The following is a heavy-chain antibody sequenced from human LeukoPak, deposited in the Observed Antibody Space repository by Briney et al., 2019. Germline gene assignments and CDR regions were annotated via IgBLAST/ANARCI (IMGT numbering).Heavy chain of an antibody. CDR2: TYYSGTT. J-gene: IGHJ5*02. Sequence: SQTLSLTCTVSGGSISSGGYFWTWIRQHPGKGLEWIGYTYYSGTTYYNPSLKSRVTISVDTSKNQFSLKLSSVTAADTAVYYCARRPYGWFDPWGQGTLVTVSS. V-gene: IGHV4-31*03. CDR1: GGSISSGGYF. D-gene: IGHD2-21*01. CDR3: ARRPYGWFDP.